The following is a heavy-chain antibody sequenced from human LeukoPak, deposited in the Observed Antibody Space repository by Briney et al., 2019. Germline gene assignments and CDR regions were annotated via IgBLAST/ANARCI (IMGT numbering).Heavy chain of an antibody. CDR3: AREGRMSMGIEY. CDR2: INHSGTT. CDR1: GGSLSGYF. Sequence: SETLSLTCGVYGGSLSGYFWSWIRQPPGKGLEWIGEINHSGTTNFNPSLKSRVTISVDTSKNQFSLKLSSVTAADTVVYFCAREGRMSMGIEYWGQGTPVTVSS. D-gene: IGHD4/OR15-4a*01. V-gene: IGHV4-34*01. J-gene: IGHJ4*02.